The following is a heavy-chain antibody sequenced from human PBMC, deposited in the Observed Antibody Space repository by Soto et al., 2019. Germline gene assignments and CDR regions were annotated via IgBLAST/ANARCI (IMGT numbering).Heavy chain of an antibody. Sequence: GASVKVSCKVSGDTLTELSMHWVRQAPGKGLEWMGGFDPEDGETIYAQKFQGRVTMTEDTSTDTAYMELSSLRSEDTAVYYCATEWVTTPPLGATTFLLPTWGQGTLVTVSS. D-gene: IGHD1-26*01. CDR2: FDPEDGET. CDR3: ATEWVTTPPLGATTFLLPT. V-gene: IGHV1-24*01. J-gene: IGHJ4*02. CDR1: GDTLTELS.